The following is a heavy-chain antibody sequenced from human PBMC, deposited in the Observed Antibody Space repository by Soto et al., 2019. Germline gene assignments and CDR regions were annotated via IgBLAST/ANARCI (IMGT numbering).Heavy chain of an antibody. J-gene: IGHJ6*03. V-gene: IGHV3-73*01. CDR3: TRLERPEGDIVATTYYYYYYMDV. CDR2: IRSKANSYAT. Sequence: GGSLRLSCAASGFTFSGSAMHWVRQASGRGLEWVGRIRSKANSYATAYAASVKGRFTISRDDSKNTAYLQMNSLKTEDTAVYYCTRLERPEGDIVATTYYYYYYMDVWGKGTTVTVSS. D-gene: IGHD5-12*01. CDR1: GFTFSGSA.